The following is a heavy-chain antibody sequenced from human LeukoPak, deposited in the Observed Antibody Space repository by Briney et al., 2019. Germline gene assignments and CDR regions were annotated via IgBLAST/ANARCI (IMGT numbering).Heavy chain of an antibody. J-gene: IGHJ4*02. D-gene: IGHD3-22*01. CDR1: GFTFSSYA. V-gene: IGHV3-30*04. CDR2: ISYDGSNK. Sequence: GGSLRLSCAASGFTFSSYAMHWVRQAPGKGLEWVAVISYDGSNKYYADSVKGRFTISRDNSKNTLYLQMNSLRAEDTAVYYCARDGYYYDSSGYFDYWGQGPLVTVSS. CDR3: ARDGYYYDSSGYFDY.